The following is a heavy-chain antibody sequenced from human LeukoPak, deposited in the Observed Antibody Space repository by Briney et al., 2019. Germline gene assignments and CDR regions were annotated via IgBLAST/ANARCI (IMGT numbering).Heavy chain of an antibody. CDR3: TANFNY. V-gene: IGHV3-74*01. J-gene: IGHJ4*02. CDR2: INSDESRT. CDR1: GFTFSTYW. Sequence: PGGSLRLSCAASGFTFSTYWMHWVRQVPGKGLVWVSRINSDESRTNYADSVKGRFAISRDNAKNTLYLHMNSLRAGDTAVYYCTANFNYWGQGTLVTVSS.